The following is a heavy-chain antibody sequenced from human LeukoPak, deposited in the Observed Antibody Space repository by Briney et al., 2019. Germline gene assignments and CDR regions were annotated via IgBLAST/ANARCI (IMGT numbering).Heavy chain of an antibody. CDR2: IYYSGST. CDR3: ARERSAAAAGKGGFDY. J-gene: IGHJ4*02. CDR1: GGSISSSSYY. Sequence: PSETLSLTCTVSGGSISSSSYYWGWIRQPPGKGLEWIGSIYYSGSTYYNPSLKSRVTISVDTSKNQFSLKLSSVTAADTAVYYCARERSAAAAGKGGFDYWGQGTLVTVSS. D-gene: IGHD6-13*01. V-gene: IGHV4-39*02.